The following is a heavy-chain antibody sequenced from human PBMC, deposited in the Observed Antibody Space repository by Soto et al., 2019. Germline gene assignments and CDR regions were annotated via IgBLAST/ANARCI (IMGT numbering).Heavy chain of an antibody. CDR2: ISAYNGNT. CDR3: ARDLSGYSYGSVYDY. J-gene: IGHJ4*02. Sequence: ASVKVSCKASGYTFTSYGISWVRQAPGQGLEWMGWISAYNGNTNYAQKLQGRVTMTTDTSTSTAYMELRSLRSDDTAVYYCARDLSGYSYGSVYDYWGQGTLVTVSS. CDR1: GYTFTSYG. V-gene: IGHV1-18*01. D-gene: IGHD5-18*01.